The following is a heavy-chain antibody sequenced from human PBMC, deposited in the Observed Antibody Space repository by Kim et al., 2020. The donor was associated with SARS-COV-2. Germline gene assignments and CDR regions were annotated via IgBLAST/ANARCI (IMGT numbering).Heavy chain of an antibody. D-gene: IGHD3-10*01. CDR1: GYTFTSYG. CDR3: ARDRFRGFADRPDFDY. J-gene: IGHJ4*02. CDR2: ISAYNGNT. V-gene: IGHV1-18*01. Sequence: ASVKVSCKASGYTFTSYGISWVRQAPGQGLEWMGWISAYNGNTNYAQKLQGRVTMTTDTSTSTAYMELRSLRSDDTAVYYCARDRFRGFADRPDFDYWGQGTLVTVSS.